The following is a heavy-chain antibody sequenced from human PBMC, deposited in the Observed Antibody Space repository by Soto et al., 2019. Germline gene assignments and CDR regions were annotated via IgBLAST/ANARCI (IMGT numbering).Heavy chain of an antibody. J-gene: IGHJ6*02. CDR3: ARDTADGMDV. Sequence: EMQVVESGGGLVQPGGSLRLSCAASGSTFSGDAIHWVRQAPGKGLEIVSTINANGDTTYYGNSVKGRSSISRDNFKNTLYLQMGSLRPEDTAVYYCARDTADGMDVWGQGTTVTVSS. CDR2: INANGDTT. V-gene: IGHV3-64*01. D-gene: IGHD2-21*02. CDR1: GSTFSGDA.